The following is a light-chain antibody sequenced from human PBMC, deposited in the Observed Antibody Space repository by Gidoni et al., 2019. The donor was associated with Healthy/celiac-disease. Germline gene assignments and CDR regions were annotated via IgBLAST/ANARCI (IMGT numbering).Light chain of an antibody. V-gene: IGLV3-9*01. CDR1: NIGSKN. J-gene: IGLJ2*01. Sequence: SYELTQPLSVSVALGQTARITWGGNNIGSKNVHWYQQKPGQAPVLVIYRDSNRPSGIHERFSGSNAGNTATLTISRAQAGDEADYYCQVWDSTGVFGGGTKLTVL. CDR3: QVWDSTGV. CDR2: RDS.